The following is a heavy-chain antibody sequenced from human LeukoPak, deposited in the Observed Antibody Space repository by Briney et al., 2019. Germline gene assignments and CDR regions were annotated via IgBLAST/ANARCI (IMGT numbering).Heavy chain of an antibody. D-gene: IGHD2-2*01. CDR1: GFTFSSYW. CDR3: ARTGGLYCSSTSCYPYFFDY. V-gene: IGHV3-74*01. J-gene: IGHJ4*02. Sequence: GGSLRLSCAASGFTFSSYWMHWVRQAPGKGLVWVSRINSDGSSTSYADSVKGRFTISRDNAKNTLYLQMNSLRAEDTAVYYCARTGGLYCSSTSCYPYFFDYWGQGTLVTVSS. CDR2: INSDGSST.